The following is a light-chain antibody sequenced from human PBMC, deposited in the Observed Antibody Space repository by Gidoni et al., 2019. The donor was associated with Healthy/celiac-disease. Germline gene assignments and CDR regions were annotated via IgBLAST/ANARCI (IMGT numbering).Light chain of an antibody. CDR1: TGAVTSGHY. CDR2: DTS. CDR3: LLSYSGARHVV. J-gene: IGLJ2*01. V-gene: IGLV7-46*01. Sequence: QAVVTQEPSLTVPPGGTVTLTCGSSTGAVTSGHYPYWFQQKPGQAPRTLIYDTSNKPSWTPARFSGSLLGGKAALTLSGAQPEDEAEYYCLLSYSGARHVVFGGGTKLTVL.